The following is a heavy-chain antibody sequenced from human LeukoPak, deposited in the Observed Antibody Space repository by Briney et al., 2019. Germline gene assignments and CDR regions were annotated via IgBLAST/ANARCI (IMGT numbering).Heavy chain of an antibody. CDR1: GFSLSTSGMI. Sequence: SGPTLVNPTQTLTLTCTFSGFSLSTSGMIVSWVRQPPGKALEWLARIDWDDDKYYTPSLRTRLTISKDTSKNQVVLAMTNMDPVDTATYYCARIPSGRRDYMDVWGKGTTVTVSS. J-gene: IGHJ6*03. D-gene: IGHD1-26*01. CDR2: IDWDDDK. V-gene: IGHV2-70*11. CDR3: ARIPSGRRDYMDV.